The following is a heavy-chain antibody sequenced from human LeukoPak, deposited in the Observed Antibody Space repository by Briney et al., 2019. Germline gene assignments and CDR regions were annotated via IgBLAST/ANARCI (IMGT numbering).Heavy chain of an antibody. Sequence: PGGSLRLSCAASGFMFSKSWMHWVRQVPGKGLVWVARIYNDGSTTNYADSVKGRFTFSRDNAKNSLYLQMNSLRAEDTAVYYCARHRTASDYWGQGTLVTVSS. CDR2: IYNDGSTT. CDR3: ARHRTASDY. D-gene: IGHD3-16*02. CDR1: GFMFSKSW. V-gene: IGHV3-74*01. J-gene: IGHJ4*02.